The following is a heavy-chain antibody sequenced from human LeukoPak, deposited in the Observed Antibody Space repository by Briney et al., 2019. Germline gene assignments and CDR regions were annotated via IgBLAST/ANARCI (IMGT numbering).Heavy chain of an antibody. Sequence: GGSLRLSCAASGFTFSSYSMNWVRQAPGKGLEWVSSISSSSSYIYYADLVKGRFTISRDNAKNSLYLQMNSLRAEDTAVYYCARDPVGVRYSSGPGAKFDYWGQGTLVTVSS. D-gene: IGHD6-19*01. CDR2: ISSSSSYI. V-gene: IGHV3-21*01. CDR1: GFTFSSYS. J-gene: IGHJ4*02. CDR3: ARDPVGVRYSSGPGAKFDY.